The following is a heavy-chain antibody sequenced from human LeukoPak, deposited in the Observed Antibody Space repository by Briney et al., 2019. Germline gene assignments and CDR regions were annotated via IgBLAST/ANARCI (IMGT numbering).Heavy chain of an antibody. J-gene: IGHJ4*02. D-gene: IGHD4-17*01. V-gene: IGHV3-33*06. CDR1: GFTFSSYG. CDR3: AKRTGDQTYYFDY. CDR2: IWYDGSNK. Sequence: GGSPRLSCAASGFTFSSYGMHWVRQAPGKGLEWVAVIWYDGSNKYYADSVKGRFTISRDNSKNTLYLQMNSLRAEDTAVYYCAKRTGDQTYYFDYWGQGTLVTVSS.